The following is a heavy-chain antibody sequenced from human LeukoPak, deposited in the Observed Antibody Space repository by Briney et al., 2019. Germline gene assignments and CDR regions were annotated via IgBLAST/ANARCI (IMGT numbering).Heavy chain of an antibody. V-gene: IGHV3-9*01. J-gene: IGHJ3*02. D-gene: IGHD5-24*01. CDR1: GFTFDDYV. CDR3: AGGMATGGDDAFDI. CDR2: INWNSGSI. Sequence: PGRSLRLSCAASGFTFDDYVMHWVRQAPGKGLEWVSGINWNSGSIGYADSVKGRFTISRDNAKNSLYLQMNSLRAEDTALCYCAGGMATGGDDAFDIWGQGTMVTVSS.